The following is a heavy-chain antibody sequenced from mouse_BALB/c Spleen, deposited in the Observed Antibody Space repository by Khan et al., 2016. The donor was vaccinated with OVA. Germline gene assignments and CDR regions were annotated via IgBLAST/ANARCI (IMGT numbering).Heavy chain of an antibody. V-gene: IGHV1S132*01. D-gene: IGHD2-1*01. CDR3: ARCYFGNYEFAF. J-gene: IGHJ3*01. CDR2: IFPGTGTT. Sequence: QVQLKESGAELVKPGASVKLSCKTSGYTFTNYWIQWVKQRPGQGLGWIGQIFPGTGTTYYNENFKAKATLTIDTSSSTAYMQLSSLNSEDSAVYFCARCYFGNYEFAFWGQGSLVTVSA. CDR1: GYTFTNYW.